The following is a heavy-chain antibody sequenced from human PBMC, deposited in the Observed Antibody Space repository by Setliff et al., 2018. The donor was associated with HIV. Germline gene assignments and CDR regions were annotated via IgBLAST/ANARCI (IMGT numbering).Heavy chain of an antibody. CDR2: ISAGGHQT. J-gene: IGHJ4*02. Sequence: ASVKISCKASGYSFSTYSLHWVRQAPGQGLEWVGWISAGGHQTKYSEKFQDRVTITTDTSASTAYLQLSALRSEDTAVFYCAIGGGDGHPTWVYWGLGTLVTVSS. CDR3: AIGGGDGHPTWVY. V-gene: IGHV1-3*01. CDR1: GYSFSTYS. D-gene: IGHD3-16*01.